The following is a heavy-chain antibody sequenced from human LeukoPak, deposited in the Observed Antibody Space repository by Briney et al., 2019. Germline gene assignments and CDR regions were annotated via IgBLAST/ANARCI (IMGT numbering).Heavy chain of an antibody. D-gene: IGHD3-3*01. CDR3: ARGPQYYDFWSGYYRTVDYYYYGMDV. V-gene: IGHV3-30-3*01. CDR1: GFTFSSYA. CDR2: ISYDGSNK. J-gene: IGHJ6*02. Sequence: PGGSLRLSCAASGFTFSSYAMHWVRQAPGKGLEWVAVISYDGSNKYYADSVKGRFTISRDNSKNTLYLQMNSLRAEDTAVYYCARGPQYYDFWSGYYRTVDYYYYGMDVWGQGTTVTVSS.